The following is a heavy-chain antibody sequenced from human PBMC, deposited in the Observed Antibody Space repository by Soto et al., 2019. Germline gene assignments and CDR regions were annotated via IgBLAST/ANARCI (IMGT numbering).Heavy chain of an antibody. D-gene: IGHD3-9*01. CDR3: ARVGSPDDFDWLFWFDP. V-gene: IGHV4-31*03. CDR1: GGSISSGGYY. Sequence: LSLTFTVSGGSISSGGYYWSWIRQHPGKGLEWIGYIYYSGSTYYNPSLKSRVTISVDTSKNQFSLKLSSVTAADTAVYYCARVGSPDDFDWLFWFDPWGQGTLVTVSS. CDR2: IYYSGST. J-gene: IGHJ5*02.